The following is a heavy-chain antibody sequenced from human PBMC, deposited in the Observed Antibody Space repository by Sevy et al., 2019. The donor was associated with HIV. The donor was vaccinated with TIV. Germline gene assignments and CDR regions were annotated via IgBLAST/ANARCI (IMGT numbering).Heavy chain of an antibody. J-gene: IGHJ6*02. CDR2: FDPEDGET. CDR1: GYTLTELS. D-gene: IGHD7-27*01. CDR3: ATDVRGNWGDPSPYYYYYGMDV. Sequence: ASVKVSCKVSGYTLTELSIHWVRQAPGKGLEWMGGFDPEDGETIYAQKFQGRVTMTEDTSTDTAYMELSSLRSEDTAVYYCATDVRGNWGDPSPYYYYYGMDVWGQGTTVTVSS. V-gene: IGHV1-24*01.